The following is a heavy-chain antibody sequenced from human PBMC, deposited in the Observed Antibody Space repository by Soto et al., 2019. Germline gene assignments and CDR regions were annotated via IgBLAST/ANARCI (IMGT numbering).Heavy chain of an antibody. V-gene: IGHV1-58*01. CDR2: IVVGSGNT. CDR3: AAALHDYGDYAGFYFDY. D-gene: IGHD4-17*01. CDR1: GFNFTSSA. J-gene: IGHJ4*02. Sequence: QMQLAQSGPEVKKPGTSVKVSCKASGFNFTSSAVQWVRQARGQRLELIGWIVVGSGNTNYAQKFQERVTITRDMSTSTAYIEPSSLRAEDTAVYYWAAALHDYGDYAGFYFDYWGQGTLVTVSS.